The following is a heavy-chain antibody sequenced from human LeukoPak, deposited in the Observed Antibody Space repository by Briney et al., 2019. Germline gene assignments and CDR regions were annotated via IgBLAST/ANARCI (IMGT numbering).Heavy chain of an antibody. V-gene: IGHV3-23*01. Sequence: GESLRLSCAASGFTFSSYAMSWVRQAPGKGLEWVSAISGSGGSTYYADSVKGRFTISRNNSKNTLYLQMNSLRAEDTAVYYCAKDPIRSAEYFQHWGQGTLVTVSS. D-gene: IGHD3-3*01. J-gene: IGHJ1*01. CDR3: AKDPIRSAEYFQH. CDR2: ISGSGGST. CDR1: GFTFSSYA.